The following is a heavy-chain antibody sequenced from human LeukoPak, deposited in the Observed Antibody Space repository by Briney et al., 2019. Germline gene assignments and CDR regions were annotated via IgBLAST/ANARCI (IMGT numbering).Heavy chain of an antibody. J-gene: IGHJ4*02. Sequence: SETLSLTCTVSGGSISIYYWNWIRQPPGNGLEWIGYIYYSATTNYNPSLKSRVTISVDTSKNQFSLKLSSVNAADTAVYYCARGLYIPAAQYRYWGQGTLVTVSS. CDR3: ARGLYIPAAQYRY. CDR2: IYYSATT. V-gene: IGHV4-59*01. D-gene: IGHD6-13*01. CDR1: GGSISIYY.